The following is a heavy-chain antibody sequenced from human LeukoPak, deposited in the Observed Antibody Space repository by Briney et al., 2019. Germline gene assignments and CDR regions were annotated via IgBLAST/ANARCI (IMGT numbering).Heavy chain of an antibody. CDR3: AKPLTLTIFGAFDS. CDR1: GFTFSTYG. Sequence: GGSLRLSCAASGFTFSTYGMHWVRQAPGKGLEWVSFLRYDGSNKYYADSVKGRFTISRDNSKNTLYLQMNSLRAEDTAVYYCAKPLTLTIFGAFDSWGQGTLVTVPS. CDR2: LRYDGSNK. V-gene: IGHV3-30*02. J-gene: IGHJ4*02. D-gene: IGHD3-3*02.